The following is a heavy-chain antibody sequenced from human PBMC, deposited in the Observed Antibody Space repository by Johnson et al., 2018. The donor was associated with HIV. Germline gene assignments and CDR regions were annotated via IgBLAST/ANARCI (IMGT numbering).Heavy chain of an antibody. Sequence: GQLVESGGGLVQPGGSLRLSCAASGFTFSSYWMSWVRQAPGKGLEWVANIKQDGSGQYYVASVKGLFTISRDNAKNSLYLQMNSLRAEDTAVYYCARDRFGYYDSSGSYAFDIWGQGTMVTVSS. J-gene: IGHJ3*02. V-gene: IGHV3-7*01. CDR1: GFTFSSYW. D-gene: IGHD3-22*01. CDR3: ARDRFGYYDSSGSYAFDI. CDR2: IKQDGSGQ.